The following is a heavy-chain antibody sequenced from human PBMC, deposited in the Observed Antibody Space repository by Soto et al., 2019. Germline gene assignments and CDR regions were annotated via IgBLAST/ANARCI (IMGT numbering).Heavy chain of an antibody. CDR3: ARDNGGWGNFDY. CDR2: INPYGGYT. Sequence: QVQLVQSGAEIKRPGASVTVSCKASGYTFAIFDINWVRQAPGNGPEWMGRINPYGGYTDSAQKFQGRVTMTTDTSTSTAYMDLRSLRSDDTAIYCCARDNGGWGNFDYWGQGTLVTVSS. J-gene: IGHJ4*02. V-gene: IGHV1-18*01. D-gene: IGHD6-19*01. CDR1: GYTFAIFD.